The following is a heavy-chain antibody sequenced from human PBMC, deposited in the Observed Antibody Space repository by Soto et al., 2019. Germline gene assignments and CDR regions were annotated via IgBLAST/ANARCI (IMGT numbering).Heavy chain of an antibody. CDR2: IIPIFGTA. CDR1: GGTFSSYA. J-gene: IGHJ4*02. V-gene: IGHV1-69*05. D-gene: IGHD3-22*01. CDR3: ARGHLDYYDSSGYSLFDY. Sequence: QVQLVQTGAEVKKPGSSVKVSCKASGGTFSSYAISWVRQAPGQGLEWMGGIIPIFGTANYAQKFQGRVTINPDESTSTAYMELSSLRSEDTAVYYCARGHLDYYDSSGYSLFDYWGQGTLVTVSS.